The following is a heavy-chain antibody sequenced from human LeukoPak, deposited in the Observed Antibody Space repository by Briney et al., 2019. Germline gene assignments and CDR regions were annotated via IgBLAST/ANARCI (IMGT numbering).Heavy chain of an antibody. Sequence: GGSLRLSCAASRFSFSSSFTHGVRQAPGKGLEWVSFITSTGSAIDYADSVKGRFAISRYNANNTLFLQMNSLRVEDTAVDYCARLIVYCDSECWGQGTLVTVSS. J-gene: IGHJ4*02. CDR2: ITSTGSAI. CDR3: ARLIVYCDSEC. V-gene: IGHV3-48*01. CDR1: RFSFSSSF. D-gene: IGHD3-22*01.